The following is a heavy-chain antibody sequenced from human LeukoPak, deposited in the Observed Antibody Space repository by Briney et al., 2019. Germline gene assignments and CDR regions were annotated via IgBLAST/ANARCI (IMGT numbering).Heavy chain of an antibody. CDR1: GFTFSSYS. J-gene: IGHJ6*02. V-gene: IGHV3-21*01. CDR3: ARDLDVDTAMKGYYGMDV. CDR2: ISSSSSYI. D-gene: IGHD5-18*01. Sequence: GGSLRLSCAASGFTFSSYSMNWVRQAPGKGLEWVSSISSSSSYIYYADSVKGRFTISRDNAKNSLYLQMNSLRAEDTAVYYCARDLDVDTAMKGYYGMDVWGQGTTVTVSS.